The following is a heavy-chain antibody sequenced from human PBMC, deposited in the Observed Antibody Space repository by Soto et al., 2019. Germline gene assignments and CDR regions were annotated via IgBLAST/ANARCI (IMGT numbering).Heavy chain of an antibody. D-gene: IGHD1-26*01. CDR2: IYWNDEI. V-gene: IGHV2-5*01. Sequence: SGPTLVNPTQTLTLTCTFSGFSLSTSAEAVGWIRQPPGQALEWLALIYWNDEIHYSPSLKSRLTIAKDTSKNQVVLTMTNMDPVDTATYYCAHRKGGTFDYWGQGTLVTVSS. CDR3: AHRKGGTFDY. J-gene: IGHJ4*02. CDR1: GFSLSTSAEA.